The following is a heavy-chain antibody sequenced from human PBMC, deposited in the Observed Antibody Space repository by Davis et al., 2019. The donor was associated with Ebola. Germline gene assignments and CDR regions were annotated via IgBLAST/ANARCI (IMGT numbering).Heavy chain of an antibody. V-gene: IGHV3-23*01. CDR2: LTGSGYTT. CDR3: ARDVGVITAAMTLDV. D-gene: IGHD2-2*01. Sequence: PGGSLRLSCAASGFTFSSYAMSWVCQTPGKGLEWVSTLTGSGYTTDYADSVTGRFTISRDNAKNSLYLQMNSLRAEDTAVYYCARDVGVITAAMTLDVWGPGTTVTVSS. CDR1: GFTFSSYA. J-gene: IGHJ6*02.